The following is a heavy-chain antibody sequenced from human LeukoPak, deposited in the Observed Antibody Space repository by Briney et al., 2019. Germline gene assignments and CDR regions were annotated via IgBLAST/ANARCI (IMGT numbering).Heavy chain of an antibody. Sequence: GGSLRLSRAASGFTFSAYGMHWVRQAPGKGLEWVAALSNGAKTNAYADAVKGRFTISRDNSRNTLFVQMNSLRPEDTAVYYCAKELGGYDAFDIWGQGTMVTVSS. CDR3: AKELGGYDAFDI. CDR1: GFTFSAYG. V-gene: IGHV3-30*18. CDR2: LSNGAKTN. J-gene: IGHJ3*02. D-gene: IGHD3-22*01.